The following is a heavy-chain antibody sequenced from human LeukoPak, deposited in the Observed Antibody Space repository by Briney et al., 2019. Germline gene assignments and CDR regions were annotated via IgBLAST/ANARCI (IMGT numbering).Heavy chain of an antibody. Sequence: ASVKVSCKASGYTFTGYYMHWVRQAPGQGLEWMGWINPNSGGTNYAQKFQGGVTMTRDTSISTAYMELSRLRSDDTAVYYCARRQIIAAAGTSYYYYMDVWGKGTTVTVSS. J-gene: IGHJ6*03. CDR1: GYTFTGYY. V-gene: IGHV1-2*02. CDR3: ARRQIIAAAGTSYYYYMDV. CDR2: INPNSGGT. D-gene: IGHD6-13*01.